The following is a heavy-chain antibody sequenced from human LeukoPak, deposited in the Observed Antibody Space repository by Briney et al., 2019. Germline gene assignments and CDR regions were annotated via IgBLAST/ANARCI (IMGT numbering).Heavy chain of an antibody. Sequence: ASVKVSCKASGYTFTSYDINWVRQATGQGLEWMGWMNPNSGNTGYAQKFQGRVTMTRNTPISTAYMELSSLRSEDTAVYYCARFALRSSGWFYYYYYGMDVWGQGTTVTVSS. CDR2: MNPNSGNT. CDR3: ARFALRSSGWFYYYYYGMDV. CDR1: GYTFTSYD. J-gene: IGHJ6*02. D-gene: IGHD6-19*01. V-gene: IGHV1-8*01.